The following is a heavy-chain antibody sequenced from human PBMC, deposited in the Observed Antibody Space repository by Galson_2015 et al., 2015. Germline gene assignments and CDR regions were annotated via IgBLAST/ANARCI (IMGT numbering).Heavy chain of an antibody. D-gene: IGHD1-1*01. J-gene: IGHJ5*02. CDR1: GFTFTRHS. Sequence: SLRLSCAGSGFTFTRHSMNWVRQAPGKGLEWISYIRGRSSAMYYDESVKGRFTISRDNAKNSLYLQMNSLRDEDTAVYYCARDPMNWRTWNTTTPYNWLDPWGQGTLVTVSS. V-gene: IGHV3-48*02. CDR3: ARDPMNWRTWNTTTPYNWLDP. CDR2: IRGRSSAM.